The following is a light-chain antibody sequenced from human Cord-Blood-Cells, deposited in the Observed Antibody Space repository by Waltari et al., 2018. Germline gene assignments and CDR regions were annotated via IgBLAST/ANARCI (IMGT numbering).Light chain of an antibody. CDR2: EGS. CDR1: SRDVGGYNL. Sequence: QPALTQPASVSGSTGQSITISGTGTSRDVGGYNLVSRYQQHPGKAPKLMIYEGSKRPSGVSNRFSGSKSGNTASLTISGLQAEDEADYYCCSYAGSSTSWVFGGGTKLTVL. CDR3: CSYAGSSTSWV. V-gene: IGLV2-23*01. J-gene: IGLJ3*02.